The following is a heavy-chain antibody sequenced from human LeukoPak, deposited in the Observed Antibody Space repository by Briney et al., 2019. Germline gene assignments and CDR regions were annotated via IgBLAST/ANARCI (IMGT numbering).Heavy chain of an antibody. D-gene: IGHD2-15*01. Sequence: SVKVSCKASGGTFSSYAISWVRQAPGQGLEWMGGIIPIFGTANYAQKFQGRVTITADEPTSTAYMELSSLRSEDTAVYYCARDGEYCSGGSCYPLAYYYGMDVWGQGTTVTVSS. V-gene: IGHV1-69*01. CDR1: GGTFSSYA. CDR2: IIPIFGTA. J-gene: IGHJ6*02. CDR3: ARDGEYCSGGSCYPLAYYYGMDV.